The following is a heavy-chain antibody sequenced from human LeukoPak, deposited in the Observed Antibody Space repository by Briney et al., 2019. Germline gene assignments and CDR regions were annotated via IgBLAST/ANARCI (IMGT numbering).Heavy chain of an antibody. V-gene: IGHV3-66*01. Sequence: PGGSLRLSCAASGFTVSSNYMSWVRQAPGKGLEWVSVIYSGGSTYYADSVKGRFTISRDNSKNTLYLQMNSLRAEDTAVYYCARGTRDSSGSYYYYYYGMDVWGQGTTVTVSS. D-gene: IGHD6-19*01. CDR1: GFTVSSNY. CDR2: IYSGGST. J-gene: IGHJ6*02. CDR3: ARGTRDSSGSYYYYYYGMDV.